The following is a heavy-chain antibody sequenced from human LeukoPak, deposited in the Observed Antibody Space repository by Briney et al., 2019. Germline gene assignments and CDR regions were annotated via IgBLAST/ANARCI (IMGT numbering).Heavy chain of an antibody. CDR2: IYYGRNT. Sequence: SETLSLTCTVSGGSITIHYWSWLRQPPGKGLEWIVYIYYGRNTNYNPSLKSRVTISADTSKIQFSLQLRSVTAADTAVYYCARAGWGDDSWSGPTINWVDPWGQGTLITVSS. CDR3: ARAGWGDDSWSGPTINWVDP. J-gene: IGHJ5*02. V-gene: IGHV4-59*11. CDR1: GGSITIHY. D-gene: IGHD3-3*01.